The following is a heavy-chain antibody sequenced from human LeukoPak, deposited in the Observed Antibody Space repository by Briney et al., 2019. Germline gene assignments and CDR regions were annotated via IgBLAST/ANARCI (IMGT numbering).Heavy chain of an antibody. CDR2: IIDIGDYS. CDR3: AKARGRVPDYVIGEY. CDR1: GFTFRTYA. D-gene: IGHD4-17*01. J-gene: IGHJ4*01. Sequence: GGSLRLSCGAWGFTFRTYAMTGVRQSPGKGGEGVSAIIDIGDYSHSADSPKGRFTISRDNSKNTLYLQMNSLRVEDTPVYYCAKARGRVPDYVIGEYWGQGILVTVSS. V-gene: IGHV3-23*01.